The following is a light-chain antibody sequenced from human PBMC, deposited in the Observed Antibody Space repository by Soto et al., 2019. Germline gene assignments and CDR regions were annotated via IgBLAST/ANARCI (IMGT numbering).Light chain of an antibody. V-gene: IGKV3D-20*02. CDR3: QQRSNWPRGT. Sequence: EIVLTQSPGTLSLSPGERDTLSCRASQSVSSSYLAWYQQTPGQAPRLLIFGASTRATGVPARFSGSGSGTEFTLTISSLQSDDFAVYYCQQRSNWPRGTFGQGTRLEIK. CDR2: GAS. J-gene: IGKJ5*01. CDR1: QSVSSSY.